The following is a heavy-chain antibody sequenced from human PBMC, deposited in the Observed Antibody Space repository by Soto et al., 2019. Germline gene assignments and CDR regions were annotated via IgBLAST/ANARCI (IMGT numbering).Heavy chain of an antibody. CDR3: ARGRYYLTGRCFPNWFDS. D-gene: IGHD7-27*01. J-gene: IGHJ5*01. V-gene: IGHV4-30-4*01. Sequence: SETLSLTCSVSGDSISTVDYFWAWIRQPPGQALEYIGYIYKSATTYYNPSFESRVAISLDTSKSQFSLNVTSVTAADTAVYFCARGRYYLTGRCFPNWFDSWGQGTLVTVSS. CDR2: IYKSATT. CDR1: GDSISTVDYF.